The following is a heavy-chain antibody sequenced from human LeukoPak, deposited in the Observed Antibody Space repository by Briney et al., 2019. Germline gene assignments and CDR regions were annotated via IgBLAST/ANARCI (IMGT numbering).Heavy chain of an antibody. CDR2: MWREGSDK. J-gene: IGHJ3*01. CDR1: GFIFTTYG. Sequence: PGRSLRLSCAASGFIFTTYGMHWVRQAPGKGLEWVAVMWREGSDKYYADPVQGRFTISRDNSKNTLYLQMDGLRVEDTAVYYCARGRDLPAFDVWGQGTLVTVSS. CDR3: ARGRDLPAFDV. D-gene: IGHD3-10*01. V-gene: IGHV3-33*01.